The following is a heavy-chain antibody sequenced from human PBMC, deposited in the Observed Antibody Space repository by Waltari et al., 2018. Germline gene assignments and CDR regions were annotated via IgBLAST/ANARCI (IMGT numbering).Heavy chain of an antibody. CDR3: ARARRNLRFLEWSSGPFDY. J-gene: IGHJ4*02. CDR1: GGSISSYY. CDR2: IYTSGST. D-gene: IGHD3-3*01. Sequence: QVQLQESGPGLVKPSETLSLTCTVSGGSISSYYWSWIRQPSGKGLEWIGRIYTSGSTNYNPSLKSRVTMSVDTSKNQFSLKLSSVTAADTAVYYCARARRNLRFLEWSSGPFDYWGQGTLVTVSS. V-gene: IGHV4-4*07.